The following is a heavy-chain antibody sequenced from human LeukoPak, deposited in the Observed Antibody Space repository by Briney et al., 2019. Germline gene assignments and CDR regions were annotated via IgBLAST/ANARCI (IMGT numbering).Heavy chain of an antibody. CDR3: ARRGYYYDSSGYPFDP. CDR1: GGSISSGSYY. Sequence: PSETPSLTCTVSGGSISSGSYYWSWIRQPAGKGLEWIGRIYTSGSTNYNPSLKSRVTISVDTSKNQFSLKLSSVTAADTAVYYCARRGYYYDSSGYPFDPWGQGTLVTVSS. J-gene: IGHJ5*02. CDR2: IYTSGST. D-gene: IGHD3-22*01. V-gene: IGHV4-61*02.